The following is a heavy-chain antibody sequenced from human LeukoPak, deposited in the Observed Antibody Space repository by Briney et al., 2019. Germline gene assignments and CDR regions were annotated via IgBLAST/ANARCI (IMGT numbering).Heavy chain of an antibody. CDR2: INPNSGGT. CDR3: AREYYDSSAYNQEAIDY. CDR1: GYTFTDYY. V-gene: IGHV1-2*02. Sequence: ASVKVSCKASGYTFTDYYMHWLRQAPGQGLEWLGWINPNSGGTNYAHKFQGRVTMTRDTSISTAYMELSRLRSDDTAVYYCAREYYDSSAYNQEAIDYWGQGTLVSVSS. J-gene: IGHJ4*02. D-gene: IGHD3-22*01.